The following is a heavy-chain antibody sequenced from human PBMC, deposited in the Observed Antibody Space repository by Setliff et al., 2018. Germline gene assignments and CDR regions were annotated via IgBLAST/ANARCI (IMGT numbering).Heavy chain of an antibody. J-gene: IGHJ6*02. V-gene: IGHV4-61*02. CDR3: ARARPATIAGVVPGVADFGIDV. CDR1: GGSITSGSFY. Sequence: SETLSLTCTVSGGSITSGSFYWSWIRQPAGKKLEWIGRIHASGSPDYNPSFKSRVTISRDTSTNQFSLKLGSVTAADTAVYYCARARPATIAGVVPGVADFGIDVWGQGTTVTVSS. CDR2: IHASGSP. D-gene: IGHD2-2*01.